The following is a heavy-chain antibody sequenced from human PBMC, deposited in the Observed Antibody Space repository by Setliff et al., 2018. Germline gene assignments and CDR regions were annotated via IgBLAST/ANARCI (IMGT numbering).Heavy chain of an antibody. CDR3: AKPQVELRWGFES. CDR2: SYSGDRNT. CDR1: GFTFSTYA. D-gene: IGHD1-7*01. J-gene: IGHJ4*02. Sequence: QPGGSLRLSCAASGFTFSTYAMSWVRQAPGKGLEWVSTSYSGDRNTFYTDSVKGRFTIFRDGSKNTLYLQMTSLRAEDTAVYYCAKPQVELRWGFESWGQGTPVTVSS. V-gene: IGHV3-23*03.